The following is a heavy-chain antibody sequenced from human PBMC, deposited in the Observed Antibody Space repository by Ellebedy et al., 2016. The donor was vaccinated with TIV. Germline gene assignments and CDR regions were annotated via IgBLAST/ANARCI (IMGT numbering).Heavy chain of an antibody. CDR1: GFTVSYTY. Sequence: GGSLRLSCAASGFTVSYTYMSWVRQAPGKGLEWVSVIHTGGDTYYADSVKGRFTISRDSSKNTLDLQMNSLRAEDTAVYYCARRITGTYGDDALDIWGQGTMVTVSS. V-gene: IGHV3-53*01. CDR3: ARRITGTYGDDALDI. D-gene: IGHD1-20*01. CDR2: IHTGGDT. J-gene: IGHJ3*02.